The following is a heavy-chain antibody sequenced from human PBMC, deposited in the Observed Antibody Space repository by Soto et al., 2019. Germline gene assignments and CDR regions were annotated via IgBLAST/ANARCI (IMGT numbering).Heavy chain of an antibody. CDR3: ARSYVTSRPIDF. Sequence: ASVKVSCKTSGYSLTSYYMHWVRQAPGQGLEWMGITNPSDGSTNYAQKFQGRVTMTSDTSTSTVYMEMSSLRSEDTAMYYCARSYVTSRPIDFWGQGTLVTVSS. J-gene: IGHJ4*01. D-gene: IGHD3-10*02. CDR2: TNPSDGST. CDR1: GYSLTSYY. V-gene: IGHV1-46*01.